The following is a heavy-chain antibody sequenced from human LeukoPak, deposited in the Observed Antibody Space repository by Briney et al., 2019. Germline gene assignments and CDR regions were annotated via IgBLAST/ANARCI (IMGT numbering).Heavy chain of an antibody. D-gene: IGHD3-3*01. CDR2: IYYSGST. J-gene: IGHJ5*02. CDR1: GGSISSYY. Sequence: SDTLSLTCTVSGGSISSYYWSWIRQPPGKGLEWIGYIYYSGSTSYNPSLKSRVTISVDTSKKQFSLKLRSVTAADTAVYYCAKHLRRRFFSKTLGFDPWGQGTLVTVSS. V-gene: IGHV4-59*08. CDR3: AKHLRRRFFSKTLGFDP.